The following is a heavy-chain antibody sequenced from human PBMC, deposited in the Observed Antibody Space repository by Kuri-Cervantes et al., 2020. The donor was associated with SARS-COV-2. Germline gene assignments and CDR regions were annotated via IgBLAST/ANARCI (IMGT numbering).Heavy chain of an antibody. Sequence: GGSLRLSCVVSGFTFDAYTMPWVRQPPGKGLEWVPGISWNSGNIAYADSVKGRFTNARDNTKSYLYMQINSLRGEDTGLYYWAKNSFPDTAMMWYYYYEMDVWGQGTTVTVSS. J-gene: IGHJ6*02. D-gene: IGHD5-18*01. CDR2: ISWNSGNI. CDR3: AKNSFPDTAMMWYYYYEMDV. CDR1: GFTFDAYT. V-gene: IGHV3-9*01.